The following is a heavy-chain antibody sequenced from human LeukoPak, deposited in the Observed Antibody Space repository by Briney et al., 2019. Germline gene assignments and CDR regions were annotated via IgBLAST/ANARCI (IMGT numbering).Heavy chain of an antibody. CDR3: ARVADSSGYYDAFDI. Sequence: SETLSLTCTVSGYSISSGYYWGWIRQPPGKGLEWIGSIYHSGSTYYNPSLKSRVTISVDTSKNQFSLKLSSVTAADTAVYYCARVADSSGYYDAFDIWGQGTMVTVSS. J-gene: IGHJ3*02. V-gene: IGHV4-38-2*02. D-gene: IGHD3-22*01. CDR2: IYHSGST. CDR1: GYSISSGYY.